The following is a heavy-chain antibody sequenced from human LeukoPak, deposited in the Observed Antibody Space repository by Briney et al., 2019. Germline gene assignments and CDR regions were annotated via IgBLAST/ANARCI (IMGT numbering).Heavy chain of an antibody. V-gene: IGHV3-66*01. CDR1: GFTVSSNY. Sequence: GGSLRLSCAASGFTVSSNYMSGVRQAPGKGLAWVSGIYSGGSTYYADSVQGRFTISRDNSKNTLYLQMNTLRFEDTAVYYCARDLTPYSSCWYGLDHWGQGTLVTVSS. D-gene: IGHD6-19*01. CDR2: IYSGGST. CDR3: ARDLTPYSSCWYGLDH. J-gene: IGHJ4*02.